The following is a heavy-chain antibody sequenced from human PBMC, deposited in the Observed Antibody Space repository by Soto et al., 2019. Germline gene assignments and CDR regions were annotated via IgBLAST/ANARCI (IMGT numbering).Heavy chain of an antibody. D-gene: IGHD3-16*02. CDR3: TRSAISPYGGLIGPFDY. CDR2: INPANGNT. Sequence: QVQLAQSGAEERKPGASVKVSCEATGYTFTAYAMHWVRQAPGQSLEWMGWINPANGNTRYSQKFQGRLTITSDTSANTVYMELSSLTSEDTATYYCTRSAISPYGGLIGPFDYWGQGNLVTVSS. J-gene: IGHJ4*02. CDR1: GYTFTAYA. V-gene: IGHV1-3*05.